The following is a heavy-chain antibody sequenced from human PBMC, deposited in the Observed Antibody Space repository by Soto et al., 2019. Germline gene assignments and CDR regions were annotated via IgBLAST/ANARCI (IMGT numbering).Heavy chain of an antibody. V-gene: IGHV1-69*01. CDR2: IIPIFGTA. J-gene: IGHJ6*02. CDR3: ATRDRPPIFRVAPDYYGMDV. CDR1: GGTFSSYA. Sequence: QVQLVQSGAEVKKPGSSVKVSCKASGGTFSSYAISWVRQAPGQGLEWMGGIIPIFGTANYAQKFQGRVTITADESTSTAYMELSSLRSEDTAVYYCATRDRPPIFRVAPDYYGMDVWGQGTTVTVSS. D-gene: IGHD3-3*01.